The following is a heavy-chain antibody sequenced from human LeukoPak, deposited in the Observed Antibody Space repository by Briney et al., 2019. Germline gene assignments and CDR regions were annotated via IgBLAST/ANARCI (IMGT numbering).Heavy chain of an antibody. CDR1: GGSFNGYF. Sequence: SETLSLTCAVYGGSFNGYFWSWIRQPPGKGLEWIGGINHSGSTNYNPSLKGRVTISVDTSKNQFSLKLSSVTAADTAVYYCASLGSSHQSWFDPWGQGTLVTVSS. V-gene: IGHV4-34*01. CDR2: INHSGST. CDR3: ASLGSSHQSWFDP. J-gene: IGHJ5*02. D-gene: IGHD6-13*01.